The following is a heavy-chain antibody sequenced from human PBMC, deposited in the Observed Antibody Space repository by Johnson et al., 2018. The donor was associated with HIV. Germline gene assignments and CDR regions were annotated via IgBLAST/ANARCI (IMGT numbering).Heavy chain of an antibody. CDR3: ARERLYFDWLPDAFDI. CDR2: IKQDGSEK. D-gene: IGHD3-9*01. CDR1: GFTFSDYY. J-gene: IGHJ3*02. Sequence: EVQLVESGGGLVKPGGSLRLSCAASGFTFSDYYMSWIRQAPGKGLEWVANIKQDGSEKYYVDSVKGRFTISRDNAKNSLYLQMNSLRAEDTAVYYCARERLYFDWLPDAFDIWGQGTMVTVSS. V-gene: IGHV3-7*03.